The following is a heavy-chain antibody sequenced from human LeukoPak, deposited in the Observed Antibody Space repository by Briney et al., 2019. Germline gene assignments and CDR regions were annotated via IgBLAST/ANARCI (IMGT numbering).Heavy chain of an antibody. CDR2: IYTSGST. V-gene: IGHV4-61*02. CDR3: AREKIYDFWSGYQSSFDY. CDR1: GGSISSGSYY. J-gene: IGHJ4*02. Sequence: SETLSLTCTVSGGSISSGSYYWSWIRQPAGKGLEWIGRIYTSGSTNYNPSLKSRVTISVDTSKNQFSLKLSSVTAADTAVYYCAREKIYDFWSGYQSSFDYWGQGTLVTVSS. D-gene: IGHD3-3*01.